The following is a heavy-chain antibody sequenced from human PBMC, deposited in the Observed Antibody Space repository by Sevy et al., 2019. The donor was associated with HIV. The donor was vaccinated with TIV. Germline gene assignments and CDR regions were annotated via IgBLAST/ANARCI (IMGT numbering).Heavy chain of an antibody. V-gene: IGHV3-21*01. Sequence: GESLKISCVASGFTFSTYSMNWVRQAPGMGLEWVSSISSASSYIYYTASVKGRFTISRDNAKNSLFLQMNSLRAEDTAVYYCARDRDGSGSSGGYGMDVWGQGTTVTVSS. CDR3: ARDRDGSGSSGGYGMDV. D-gene: IGHD3-10*01. CDR1: GFTFSTYS. CDR2: ISSASSYI. J-gene: IGHJ6*02.